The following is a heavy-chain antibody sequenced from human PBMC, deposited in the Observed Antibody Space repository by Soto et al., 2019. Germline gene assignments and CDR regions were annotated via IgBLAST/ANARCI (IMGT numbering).Heavy chain of an antibody. D-gene: IGHD2-8*01. J-gene: IGHJ4*02. CDR2: VNHSGST. CDR3: ARPGSTRLKNGLYFDS. CDR1: GGAFSGNY. Sequence: SETLSLTCAVYGGAFSGNYWSWIRQPPGEGLEWIGEVNHSGSTNYNPSLKSRVTMSVDTSKNQFSLKLNSMTAADTAVYYCARPGSTRLKNGLYFDSWGQGTLVTVSS. V-gene: IGHV4-34*01.